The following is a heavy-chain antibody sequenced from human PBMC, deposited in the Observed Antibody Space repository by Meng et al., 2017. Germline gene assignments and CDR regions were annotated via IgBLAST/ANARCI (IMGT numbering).Heavy chain of an antibody. V-gene: IGHV4-38-2*02. Sequence: SETLSLTCTVSGYSISSGYYWGWIRQPPGKGLEWIGSIYHSGSTNYNPSLKSRVTISVDTSKNQFSLKLSSVTAADTAVYYCARNDCSSTSCYAGAFDIWGQGTMVTVSS. CDR3: ARNDCSSTSCYAGAFDI. CDR1: GYSISSGYY. D-gene: IGHD2-2*01. J-gene: IGHJ3*02. CDR2: IYHSGST.